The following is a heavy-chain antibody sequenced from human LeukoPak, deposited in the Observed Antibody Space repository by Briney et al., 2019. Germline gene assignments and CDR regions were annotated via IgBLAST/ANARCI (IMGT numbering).Heavy chain of an antibody. J-gene: IGHJ4*02. D-gene: IGHD1-26*01. Sequence: GGSLRLSCAASGFTFNSYAMTWVRQAPGKGLEWVSSISASGVMTYYADSVKGRFTVSRDNSKNSLYLQMSSLTAADTAVYYCAKDRSIGTYYTFDHWGQGTLVTVSS. V-gene: IGHV3-23*01. CDR3: AKDRSIGTYYTFDH. CDR1: GFTFNSYA. CDR2: ISASGVMT.